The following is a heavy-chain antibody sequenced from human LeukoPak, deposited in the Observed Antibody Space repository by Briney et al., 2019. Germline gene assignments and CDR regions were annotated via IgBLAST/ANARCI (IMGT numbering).Heavy chain of an antibody. V-gene: IGHV4-4*02. J-gene: IGHJ3*02. CDR1: GGSISITNW. CDR2: LYHSGST. Sequence: PSGTLSLTRAVSGGSISITNWWSWVRQPQGKGLEWIRKLYHSGSTEYNPSLKSRVTISVDKSKNHLSLKLNSVTAADTAVYYCARDYDTSGSDAFDIWGQGTMVTVSS. CDR3: ARDYDTSGSDAFDI. D-gene: IGHD3-22*01.